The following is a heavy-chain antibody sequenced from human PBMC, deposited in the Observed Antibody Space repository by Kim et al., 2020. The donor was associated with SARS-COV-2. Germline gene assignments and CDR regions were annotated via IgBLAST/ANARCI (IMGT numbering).Heavy chain of an antibody. CDR3: ARGGTGIHYYTRYYYYPSTPLDY. V-gene: IGHV1-46*01. J-gene: IGHJ4*02. Sequence: ASVKVSCKASGYTFTSYYMHWVRQAPGQGLEWMGIINPSGGSTSYAQKFQGRVTMTRDTSTSTVYMELSSLRSEDTAVYYCARGGTGIHYYTRYYYYPSTPLDYWGQGTLVTVSS. CDR1: GYTFTSYY. CDR2: INPSGGST. D-gene: IGHD3-22*01.